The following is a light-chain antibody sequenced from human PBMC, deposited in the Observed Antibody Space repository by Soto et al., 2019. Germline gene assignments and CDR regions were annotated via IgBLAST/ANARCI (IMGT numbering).Light chain of an antibody. CDR2: GAS. CDR1: QSVSNNY. Sequence: EIVLTQSPATLSLSPGARATLSCRASQSVSNNYLAWYQQKPGQAPRLLIYGASNRATGIPDRFSGSGSGTDFTLTIGRLEPEDFAVYYCQQYGSSGTFGQGTKVDIK. V-gene: IGKV3-20*01. J-gene: IGKJ1*01. CDR3: QQYGSSGT.